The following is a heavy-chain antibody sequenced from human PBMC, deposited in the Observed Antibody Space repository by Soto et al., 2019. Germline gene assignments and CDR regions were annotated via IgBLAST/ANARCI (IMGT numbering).Heavy chain of an antibody. CDR2: ISSSSSYI. D-gene: IGHD3-9*01. V-gene: IGHV3-21*01. CDR3: ARERVTYFDWLPPYYMDV. J-gene: IGHJ6*03. CDR1: GFTFSSYS. Sequence: GGSLRLSCAASGFTFSSYSMNWVRQAPGKGLEWVSSISSSSSYIYYADSVKGRFTISRDNAKNSLYPQMNSLRAEDTAVYYCARERVTYFDWLPPYYMDVWGKGTTVTVSS.